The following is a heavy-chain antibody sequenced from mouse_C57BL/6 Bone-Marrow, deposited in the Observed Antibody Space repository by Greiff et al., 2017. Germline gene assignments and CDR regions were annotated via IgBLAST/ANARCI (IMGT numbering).Heavy chain of an antibody. Sequence: VQLQQSGAELVMPGASVKLSCKASGYTFTSYWMHWVKQRPGQGLEWIGEIDPSDSYTNYNQKFKGKSTLTVDKSSSTAYMQLSSLTSEDSAVYYCAREGYYAMDYWGQGTSVTVSS. V-gene: IGHV1-69*01. CDR1: GYTFTSYW. CDR3: AREGYYAMDY. CDR2: IDPSDSYT. J-gene: IGHJ4*01.